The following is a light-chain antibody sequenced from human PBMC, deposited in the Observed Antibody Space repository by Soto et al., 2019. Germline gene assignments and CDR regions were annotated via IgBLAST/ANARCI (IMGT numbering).Light chain of an antibody. Sequence: DIVMTQSPDSLAVSLGERATINCKSSQSVLYSSNNKNCLAWYQQKPGQPPKLLIYWASTRESGVPDRFSGSGSGTDFTLTISSLQAEDVAVYYCQQYYSTHPTFGQGTKLEIK. J-gene: IGKJ2*01. V-gene: IGKV4-1*01. CDR2: WAS. CDR3: QQYYSTHPT. CDR1: QSVLYSSNNKNC.